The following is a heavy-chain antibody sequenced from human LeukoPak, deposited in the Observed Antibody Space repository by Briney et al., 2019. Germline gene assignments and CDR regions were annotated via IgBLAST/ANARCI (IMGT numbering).Heavy chain of an antibody. Sequence: GASVKVSCKASGGTFSSYAISWVRQAPGQGLEWMGGIIPIFGTANYAQKFQSRVTITADESTSTAYMELSSLRSEDTAVYYCARGAPTGDSFDYWGQGTLVTVSS. J-gene: IGHJ4*02. CDR1: GGTFSSYA. CDR3: ARGAPTGDSFDY. V-gene: IGHV1-69*13. CDR2: IIPIFGTA. D-gene: IGHD7-27*01.